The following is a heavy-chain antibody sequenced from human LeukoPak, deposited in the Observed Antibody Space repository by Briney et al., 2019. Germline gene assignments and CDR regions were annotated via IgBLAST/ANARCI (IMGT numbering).Heavy chain of an antibody. V-gene: IGHV3-9*01. J-gene: IGHJ4*02. CDR1: GFTFSNYA. Sequence: PGGSLRLSCAASGFTFSNYAMTWVRQVPGKGLEWVSGISSNSDDIGYADSVKGRFTISRDSAKKSLYLQMNSLRAEDTAVYYCVSFYETYWGRGTLVTVSS. CDR2: ISSNSDDI. CDR3: VSFYETY. D-gene: IGHD2/OR15-2a*01.